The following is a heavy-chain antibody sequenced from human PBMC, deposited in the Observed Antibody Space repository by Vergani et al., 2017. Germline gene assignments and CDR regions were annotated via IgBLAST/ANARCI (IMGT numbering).Heavy chain of an antibody. D-gene: IGHD6-13*01. Sequence: QVQLQESGPGLVRPSQTLSLTCTVSGGSISSGSYYWSWFRQPAGKGLAWIGRFYTAGGTSYNPSLKRRVTISVDTSKNQFSLQLSSVTAADTAVYYCARDPLYSTTWPFLLLDMDVWGQGTTVTVSS. J-gene: IGHJ6*02. CDR3: ARDPLYSTTWPFLLLDMDV. CDR1: GGSISSGSYY. CDR2: FYTAGGT. V-gene: IGHV4-61*02.